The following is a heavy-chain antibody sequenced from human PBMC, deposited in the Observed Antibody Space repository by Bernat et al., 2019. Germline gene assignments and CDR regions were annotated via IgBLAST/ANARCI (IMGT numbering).Heavy chain of an antibody. J-gene: IGHJ4*02. D-gene: IGHD5-12*01. Sequence: VHRVQSGSDVNKPGASVKVSCKANGYTFTSYGISWVLQAPGQGLEWVGWIAYNGNTNYAQKLQGRVTMTTDTFTSTAYMELRSLRSDDTAVYYCARVYSGYGGDWGQGTLVTVSS. CDR3: ARVYSGYGGD. CDR1: GYTFTSYG. V-gene: IGHV1-18*01. CDR2: IAYNGNT.